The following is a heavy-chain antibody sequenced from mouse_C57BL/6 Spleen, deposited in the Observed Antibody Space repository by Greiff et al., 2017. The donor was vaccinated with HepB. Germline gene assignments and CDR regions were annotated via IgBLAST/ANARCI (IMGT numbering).Heavy chain of an antibody. CDR2: INPYNGDT. CDR3: ARQRSLDY. CDR1: GYSFTGYF. V-gene: IGHV1-20*01. J-gene: IGHJ2*01. Sequence: VHVKQSGPELVKPGASVKISCKASGYSFTGYFMNWVMQSHGKSLEWIGRINPYNGDTFYNQKFKGKATLTVDKSSSTAHMELRSLTSEDSAVYYCARQRSLDYWGQGTTLTVSS.